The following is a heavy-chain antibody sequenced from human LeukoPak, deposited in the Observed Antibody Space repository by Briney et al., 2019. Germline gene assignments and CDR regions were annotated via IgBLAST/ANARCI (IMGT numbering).Heavy chain of an antibody. J-gene: IGHJ3*02. Sequence: GGSLRLSCAASGFTFNNHAMSWVRPAPGKGLEWVSGISGSGGRLFHADSVKGRFTISRDNSKNTLYLQMNSLRVEDTAVYYCAKDGSDIYVRGAFDIWGQGTMVTVSS. D-gene: IGHD1-26*01. CDR2: ISGSGGRL. CDR1: GFTFNNHA. V-gene: IGHV3-23*01. CDR3: AKDGSDIYVRGAFDI.